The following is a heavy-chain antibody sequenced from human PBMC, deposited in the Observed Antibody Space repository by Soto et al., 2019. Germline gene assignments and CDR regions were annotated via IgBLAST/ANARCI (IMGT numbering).Heavy chain of an antibody. J-gene: IGHJ5*02. D-gene: IGHD6-13*01. Sequence: QVQLVESGGGGVQPGRSLRLSCAASGFTFSSYGMHWVRQAPGKGLEWVAVISYDGSNKYYADSVKGRFTISRDNSKNTLYLQMNRLRAEDTAVYYCAKLAKQQLVQGWFDPWGQGTLVTVSS. CDR2: ISYDGSNK. CDR1: GFTFSSYG. CDR3: AKLAKQQLVQGWFDP. V-gene: IGHV3-30*18.